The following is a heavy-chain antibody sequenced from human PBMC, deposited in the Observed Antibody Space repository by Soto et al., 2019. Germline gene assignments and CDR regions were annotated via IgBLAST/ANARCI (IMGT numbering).Heavy chain of an antibody. Sequence: ASETLSLTCAVSGGSISSGGYSWSWIRQPPGKGLEWIGYIYHSGSTYYNPSLKSRVTISVDRSKNQFSLKLSSVTAADTAVYYCARGGLKRWNYDILTGYYSNWFDPWGQGTLVTVSS. J-gene: IGHJ5*02. CDR2: IYHSGST. CDR3: ARGGLKRWNYDILTGYYSNWFDP. D-gene: IGHD3-9*01. V-gene: IGHV4-30-2*01. CDR1: GGSISSGGYS.